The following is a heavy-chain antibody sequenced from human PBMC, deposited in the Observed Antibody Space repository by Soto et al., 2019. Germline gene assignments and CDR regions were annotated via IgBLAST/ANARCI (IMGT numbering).Heavy chain of an antibody. D-gene: IGHD6-19*01. CDR2: IYSDGTA. CDR3: ARISPPITVPGHFDY. Sequence: WGSLRLSCAASGVTVRRNYLSWIRQAPGKGLEWVSAIYSDGTAYYSDSVKGRFTLSRDNSKNTLFLQMNSLRAADTAFYYCARISPPITVPGHFDYWGQGAMVTVSS. CDR1: GVTVRRNY. V-gene: IGHV3-53*01. J-gene: IGHJ4*02.